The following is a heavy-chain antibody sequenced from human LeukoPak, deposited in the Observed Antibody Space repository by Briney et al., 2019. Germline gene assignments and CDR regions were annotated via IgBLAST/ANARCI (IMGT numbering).Heavy chain of an antibody. V-gene: IGHV3-7*01. CDR1: GFTFKNVW. D-gene: IGHD3-22*01. CDR2: IKQDGSAK. CDR3: ARHYYDGSAYYFDC. Sequence: AGGSLRLSCAASGFTFKNVWMNWVRQAPGKGLEWVANIKQDGSAKTYVDSVKGRFTISRDNAKNSLYLQMNSLRAEDTAVYYCARHYYDGSAYYFDCWGQGTLVTVSS. J-gene: IGHJ4*02.